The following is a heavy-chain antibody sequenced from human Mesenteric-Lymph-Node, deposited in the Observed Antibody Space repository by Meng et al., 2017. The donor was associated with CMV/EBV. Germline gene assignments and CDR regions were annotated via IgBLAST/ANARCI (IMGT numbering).Heavy chain of an antibody. V-gene: IGHV3-48*04. J-gene: IGHJ4*02. CDR3: AKDKWIHDSSGSCYFDY. Sequence: GESLKISCAASGFTFSSYSMNWVRQAPGKGLEWVSYISSSSSTIYYADSVKGRFTISRDNAKNSLYLQMNSLRTEDTALYYCAKDKWIHDSSGSCYFDYWGQGTLVTVSS. CDR2: ISSSSSTI. CDR1: GFTFSSYS. D-gene: IGHD3-22*01.